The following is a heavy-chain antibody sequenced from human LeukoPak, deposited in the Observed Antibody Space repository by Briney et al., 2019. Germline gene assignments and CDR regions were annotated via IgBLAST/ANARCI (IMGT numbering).Heavy chain of an antibody. J-gene: IGHJ4*02. CDR3: ARDLSVGSKPDLGYDY. CDR1: GFTFSHYS. D-gene: IGHD1-26*01. Sequence: PGGSLRLSCAASGFTFSHYSMNWVRQAPGKGLEWVSRINNDGSTTNYADSVKGRFTISRDNSKNTLYLQMNSLRAEDTAVYYCARDLSVGSKPDLGYDYWDERTLVTVS. V-gene: IGHV3-74*01. CDR2: INNDGSTT.